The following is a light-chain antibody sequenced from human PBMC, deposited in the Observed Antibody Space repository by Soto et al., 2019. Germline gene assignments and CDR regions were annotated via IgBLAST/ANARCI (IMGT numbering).Light chain of an antibody. CDR2: DDS. CDR3: QVWDSSSDYV. Sequence: SCELTHPPSWTVAPGHTARITCGGNNIGSKSVHWYQQKPGQAPVLVVYDDSDRPSGIPERLSGSNSGNTATLTISRVEAGDEADYYYQVWDSSSDYVFGTGTKVTVL. CDR1: NIGSKS. J-gene: IGLJ1*01. V-gene: IGLV3-21*02.